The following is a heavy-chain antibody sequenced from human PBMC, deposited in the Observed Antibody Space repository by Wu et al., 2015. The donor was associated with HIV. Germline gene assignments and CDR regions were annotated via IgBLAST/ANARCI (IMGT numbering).Heavy chain of an antibody. CDR2: INPNSGGT. CDR1: GYSFTAYY. J-gene: IGHJ3*02. D-gene: IGHD2-2*01. CDR3: ATGYCGGTTCYSAAFDM. V-gene: IGHV1-2*02. Sequence: QVQLVQSGTEVRGPGASVRVSCKTSGYSFTAYYMHWVRQAPGQGLEWMGWINPNSGGTNSAQKFQGRVTMTRDTSISTAYMDINRLRSDDTAVYYCATGYCGGTTCYSAAFDMWARDNGHRLF.